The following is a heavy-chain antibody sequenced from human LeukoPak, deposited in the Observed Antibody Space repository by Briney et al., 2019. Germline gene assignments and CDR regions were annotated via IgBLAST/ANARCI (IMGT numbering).Heavy chain of an antibody. CDR3: AAGGARERIPPLDY. CDR1: GFTFTSAA. J-gene: IGHJ4*02. CDR2: IVVGSGNT. Sequence: SVKVSCKASGFTFTSAAMQWVRQARAQRLEWIGWIVVGSGNTNYAQKFQERVTITRDMSTSTAYMELSSLRSEDTAVYYCAAGGARERIPPLDYWGQGTLVTVSS. D-gene: IGHD5-24*01. V-gene: IGHV1-58*02.